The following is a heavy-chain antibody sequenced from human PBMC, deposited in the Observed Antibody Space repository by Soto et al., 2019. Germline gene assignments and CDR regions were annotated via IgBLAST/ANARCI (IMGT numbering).Heavy chain of an antibody. V-gene: IGHV4-34*01. J-gene: IGHJ6*02. CDR1: GGSFSGYY. CDR2: INHSGST. Sequence: SETLSLTCAFYGGSFSGYYWSWIRQPPGKGLEWVVEINHSGSTNYNPSLKSRVTISVDTSKNQLSLKLSSVTAADTAVYYCARGADWWFSSMAGYYYYGMDVWGQGTTVTVSS. CDR3: ARGADWWFSSMAGYYYYGMDV. D-gene: IGHD6-13*01.